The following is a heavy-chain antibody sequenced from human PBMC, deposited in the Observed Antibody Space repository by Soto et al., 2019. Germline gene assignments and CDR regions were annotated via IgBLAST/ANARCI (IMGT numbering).Heavy chain of an antibody. CDR2: IGDRGTTT. V-gene: IGHV3-23*01. D-gene: IGHD4-17*01. Sequence: EVQLLQSGGGLVQPGGSLRLSCVGSGFTFSRYAMIWVRQTPGKGLEWVSGIGDRGTTTYYADSVKGRFTISRDNSGNTLFLQMNSLRAEDTAVYYCAKDRLGDYYYYGMDVWAQGTTVTVS. CDR3: AKDRLGDYYYYGMDV. J-gene: IGHJ6*02. CDR1: GFTFSRYA.